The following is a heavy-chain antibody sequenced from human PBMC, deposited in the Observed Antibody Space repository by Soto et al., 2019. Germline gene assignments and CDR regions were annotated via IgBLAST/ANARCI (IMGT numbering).Heavy chain of an antibody. CDR1: GYTFTSYA. CDR3: ASAEYSSSSVGSWDY. Sequence: AASVKVSCEASGYTFTSYAMHWVRQAPGQRLEWMGWINAINGNANYAQKFQGRVTITADESTSTAYMELSSLRSEDTAVYYCASAEYSSSSVGSWDYWGRGTLVTVSS. J-gene: IGHJ4*02. D-gene: IGHD6-6*01. CDR2: INAINGNA. V-gene: IGHV1-3*01.